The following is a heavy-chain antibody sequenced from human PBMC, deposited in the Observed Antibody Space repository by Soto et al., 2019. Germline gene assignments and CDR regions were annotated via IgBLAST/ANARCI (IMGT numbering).Heavy chain of an antibody. D-gene: IGHD3-22*01. CDR1: GFTFSRNA. J-gene: IGHJ3*01. Sequence: GGSLRLSCAASGFTFSRNAMSWVSRAPGKGLEWVSAISYDGAGRYYADSVKGRFTVSRDNSNNTLYLQLNSLRAEGSAICSCAMLDSSDRTHWGQGTMDTVSS. V-gene: IGHV3-23*01. CDR2: ISYDGAGR. CDR3: AMLDSSDRTH.